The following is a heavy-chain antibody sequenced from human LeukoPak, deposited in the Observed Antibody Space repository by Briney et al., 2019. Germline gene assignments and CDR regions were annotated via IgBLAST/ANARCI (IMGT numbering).Heavy chain of an antibody. V-gene: IGHV1-46*01. CDR1: GYTFTDYD. Sequence: GASVKVSCKASGYTFTDYDINWVRQAPGQGLEWMGIINPSGGSTSYAQKFQGRVTMTRDMSTSTVYMELSSLRSEDTAVYYCARAIPSSDAFDIWGQGTMVTVSS. CDR2: INPSGGST. J-gene: IGHJ3*02. CDR3: ARAIPSSDAFDI. D-gene: IGHD2-2*02.